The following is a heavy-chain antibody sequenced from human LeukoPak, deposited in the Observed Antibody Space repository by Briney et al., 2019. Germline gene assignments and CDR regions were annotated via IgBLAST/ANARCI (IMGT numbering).Heavy chain of an antibody. Sequence: SETLSLTCTVSGVSISSYYWSWIRQPPGKGLEWIGYIYYSGSTNYNPSLMSRVTISVDTSKNQFSLKLSSVTAADTAVYYCARAGNWFDPWGQGTLVTVSS. CDR1: GVSISSYY. D-gene: IGHD3-10*01. J-gene: IGHJ5*02. V-gene: IGHV4-59*01. CDR3: ARAGNWFDP. CDR2: IYYSGST.